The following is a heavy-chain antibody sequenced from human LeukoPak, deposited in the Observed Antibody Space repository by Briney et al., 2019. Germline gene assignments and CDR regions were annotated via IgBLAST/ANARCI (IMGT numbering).Heavy chain of an antibody. Sequence: GGSLRLSCAASGFIFSNYAMHWVRQAPGKGLEWLAVISYDGTTKYYADSVKGRFTISRDNAKNSLYLQMNSLRAEDTAVYYCARLVVVVAATGDYDAFDIWGQGTMVTVSS. CDR1: GFIFSNYA. J-gene: IGHJ3*02. CDR2: ISYDGTTK. D-gene: IGHD2-15*01. V-gene: IGHV3-30-3*01. CDR3: ARLVVVVAATGDYDAFDI.